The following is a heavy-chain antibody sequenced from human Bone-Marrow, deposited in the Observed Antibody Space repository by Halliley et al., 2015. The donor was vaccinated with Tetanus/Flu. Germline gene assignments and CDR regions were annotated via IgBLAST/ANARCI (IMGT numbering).Heavy chain of an antibody. CDR3: VTGAGWLPDY. CDR2: VYDSGST. D-gene: IGHD5-12*01. V-gene: IGHV4-59*01. J-gene: IGHJ4*02. Sequence: KGLEWIGYVYDSGSTNYNPSLKGRVTMSRDTSKNRFSLNLSSVTAADTAVYYCVTGAGWLPDYWGQGTLVTVS.